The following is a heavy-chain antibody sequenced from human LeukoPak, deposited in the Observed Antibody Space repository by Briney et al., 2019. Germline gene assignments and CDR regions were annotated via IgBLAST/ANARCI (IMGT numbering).Heavy chain of an antibody. Sequence: GALRLSCAASGFTFSSYAMHWVRQAPGKGLEWVAVISYDGSKNYNADSVKGRFTISRDNSKKTLYLQMNSLRAEDTAVYYCASMVRGVIIKNFDYWGQGTQVTVSS. J-gene: IGHJ4*02. CDR3: ASMVRGVIIKNFDY. V-gene: IGHV3-30-3*01. CDR1: GFTFSSYA. D-gene: IGHD3-10*01. CDR2: ISYDGSKN.